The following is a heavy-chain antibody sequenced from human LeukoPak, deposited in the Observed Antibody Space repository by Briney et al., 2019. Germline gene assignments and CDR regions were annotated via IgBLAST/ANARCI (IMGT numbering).Heavy chain of an antibody. V-gene: IGHV1-18*01. CDR1: GYTFTSYD. D-gene: IGHD5-18*01. CDR3: ARDTAMADFDY. CDR2: ISAYNGNT. J-gene: IGHJ4*02. Sequence: SVKVSCKASGYTFTSYDINWVRQATGQGLEWMGWISAYNGNTNYAQKLQGRVTMTTDTSTSTAYMELRSLRSDDTAVYYCARDTAMADFDYWGQGTLVTASS.